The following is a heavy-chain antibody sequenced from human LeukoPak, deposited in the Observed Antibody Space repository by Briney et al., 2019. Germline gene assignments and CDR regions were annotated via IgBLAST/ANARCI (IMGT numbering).Heavy chain of an antibody. CDR3: ARGGGAPYYGMDV. CDR2: INHSGST. J-gene: IGHJ6*02. CDR1: GGSISSSRYY. Sequence: SETLSLTCTVSGGSISSSRYYWGWFRQPPGKGLEWIGEINHSGSTNYNPSLKSRVTISVDRSKNQFSLNLSSVTAADTAVYYCARGGGAPYYGMDVWGRGTTVTVSS. V-gene: IGHV4-39*07. D-gene: IGHD3-16*01.